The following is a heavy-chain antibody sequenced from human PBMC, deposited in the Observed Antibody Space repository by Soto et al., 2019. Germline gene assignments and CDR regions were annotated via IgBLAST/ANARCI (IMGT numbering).Heavy chain of an antibody. CDR1: GFTFSTYT. Sequence: PGGSLRISCAASGFTFSTYTMSWVRQAPGKGLEWVSAISGSGGSPSYADSVQGRFTISRDNPKNTLYLQMNSLRAEDTAMYYCAKARCSTTNCYVPEFWGQGT. J-gene: IGHJ4*02. CDR3: AKARCSTTNCYVPEF. V-gene: IGHV3-23*01. D-gene: IGHD2-2*01. CDR2: ISGSGGSP.